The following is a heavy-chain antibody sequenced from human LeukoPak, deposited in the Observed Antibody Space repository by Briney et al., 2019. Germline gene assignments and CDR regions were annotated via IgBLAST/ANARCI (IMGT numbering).Heavy chain of an antibody. V-gene: IGHV4-61*02. CDR1: GGSISSSSYS. Sequence: PSGTLSLTCTVSGGSISSSSYSWSWIRQPAEKGLEWIGRIYTSGSTNYNPSLKSRVTISVDTSKNQFSLKLSSVSAAHTAVYYCARVAGSSSWDYYYYYYMDVWGKGTTVTVSS. J-gene: IGHJ6*03. D-gene: IGHD6-13*01. CDR3: ARVAGSSSWDYYYYYYMDV. CDR2: IYTSGST.